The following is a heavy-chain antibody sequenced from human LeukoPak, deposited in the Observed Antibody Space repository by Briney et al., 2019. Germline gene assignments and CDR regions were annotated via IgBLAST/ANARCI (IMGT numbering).Heavy chain of an antibody. CDR1: GGSISSYY. CDR3: ARGGRSSGWYYFDY. D-gene: IGHD6-19*01. CDR2: IYTSGST. J-gene: IGHJ4*02. V-gene: IGHV4-4*07. Sequence: SETLSLTCTVSGGSISSYYWSWIRQPAGKGLEWIGRIYTSGSTNYNPSLKSRVTMSVDTSKNQFSLKLSSVTAANTAVYYCARGGRSSGWYYFDYWGQGTLVTVSS.